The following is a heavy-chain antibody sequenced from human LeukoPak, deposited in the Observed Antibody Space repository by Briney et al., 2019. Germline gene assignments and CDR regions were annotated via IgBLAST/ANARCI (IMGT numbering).Heavy chain of an antibody. Sequence: SETLSLTCTVSGGSISSSNYYWGWIRQPPGKGLEWIGSIYYSGGTYYNPSLKSRVTISVDTSKNQFSLKLSSVTAADTAVYYCARLDGYCSGGSCYSVSFVDPWGQGTLVTVSS. D-gene: IGHD2-15*01. V-gene: IGHV4-39*01. J-gene: IGHJ5*02. CDR1: GGSISSSNYY. CDR3: ARLDGYCSGGSCYSVSFVDP. CDR2: IYYSGGT.